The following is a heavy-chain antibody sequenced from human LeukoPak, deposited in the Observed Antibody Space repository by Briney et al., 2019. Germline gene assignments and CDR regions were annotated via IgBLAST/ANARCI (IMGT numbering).Heavy chain of an antibody. Sequence: SETLSLTCTVSGGSISSYYWSWIRQPPGKGLEWIGEINHSGSTNYNPSLKSRVTISVDTSKNQFSLKLSSVTAADTAMYYCARDRPNVDSTGYYSRHDAFDIWGQGTIVTVSS. CDR1: GGSISSYY. CDR2: INHSGST. V-gene: IGHV4-34*01. D-gene: IGHD3-22*01. J-gene: IGHJ3*02. CDR3: ARDRPNVDSTGYYSRHDAFDI.